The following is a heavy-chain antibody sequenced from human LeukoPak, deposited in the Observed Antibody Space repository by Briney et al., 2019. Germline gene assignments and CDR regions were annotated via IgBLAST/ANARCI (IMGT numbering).Heavy chain of an antibody. CDR1: RFTFSTYW. V-gene: IGHV3-74*01. CDR3: ARGGRPPEALGDTFDI. Sequence: GGSPRLSCAASRFTFSTYWMHWVRHAPGKGLVRVSRINGDGSGTINADSVKGRFTISRDNAKNTLYLQMNSLRAEDTAVYCCARGGRPPEALGDTFDIWGQGTVVTVSS. D-gene: IGHD1-14*01. CDR2: INGDGSGT. J-gene: IGHJ3*02.